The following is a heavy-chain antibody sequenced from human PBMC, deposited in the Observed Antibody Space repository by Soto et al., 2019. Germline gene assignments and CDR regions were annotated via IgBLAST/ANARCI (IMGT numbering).Heavy chain of an antibody. CDR3: AGRFKNYCSGGSCHDY. D-gene: IGHD2-15*01. V-gene: IGHV4-34*01. CDR2: INHSGST. CDR1: GGSFSGYY. J-gene: IGHJ4*02. Sequence: QVQLQQWGAGLLKPSETLSLTCAVYGGSFSGYYWSWIRQPPGKGLEWIGEINHSGSTNYNPSLKSLVTISVDTSKNQFSLKLSSVTAADTAVYYCAGRFKNYCSGGSCHDYWGQGTLVTVSS.